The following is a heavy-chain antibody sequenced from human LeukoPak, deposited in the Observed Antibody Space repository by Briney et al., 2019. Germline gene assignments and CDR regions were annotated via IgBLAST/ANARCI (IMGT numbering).Heavy chain of an antibody. Sequence: SETLSLTCTVSGGSISSYYWSWIRQPPGKGLEWIGYIYYSGSTNYNPSLKSRVTISVDTSKNQFSLKLSSVTAADTAVYYCAGGYCSGGSCYSGLWFDPWGQGTLVTVSS. D-gene: IGHD2-15*01. CDR1: GGSISSYY. CDR2: IYYSGST. V-gene: IGHV4-59*08. CDR3: AGGYCSGGSCYSGLWFDP. J-gene: IGHJ5*02.